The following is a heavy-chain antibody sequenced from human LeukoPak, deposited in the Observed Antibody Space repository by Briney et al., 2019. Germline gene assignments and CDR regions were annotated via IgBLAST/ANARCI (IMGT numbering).Heavy chain of an antibody. D-gene: IGHD6-6*01. CDR3: ASGQQLGSFDY. CDR2: INHSGIT. Sequence: SETLSLTCAVYGGSFSGYYWSWIRQPPGKGLEWIGEINHSGITNYNPSLKSRVTISVDTPKNQFSLKLTSVTAADTAVYYCASGQQLGSFDYWGQGTLVTVSS. CDR1: GGSFSGYY. J-gene: IGHJ4*02. V-gene: IGHV4-34*01.